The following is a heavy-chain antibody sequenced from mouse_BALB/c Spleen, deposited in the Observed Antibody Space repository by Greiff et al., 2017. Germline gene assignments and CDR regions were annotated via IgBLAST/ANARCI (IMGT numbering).Heavy chain of an antibody. Sequence: QVQLQQSGAELVRPGASVKLSCKASGYTFTDYYINWVKQRTGQGLEWIGEIYPGGGNTYYNEKFKGKATLTADKSSSTAYMKLSSLASEDSAVSLWASRARYMDYWGQGTTVTVSS. V-gene: IGHV1-77*01. CDR2: IYPGGGNT. CDR1: GYTFTDYY. CDR3: ASRARYMDY. D-gene: IGHD2-14*01. J-gene: IGHJ4*01.